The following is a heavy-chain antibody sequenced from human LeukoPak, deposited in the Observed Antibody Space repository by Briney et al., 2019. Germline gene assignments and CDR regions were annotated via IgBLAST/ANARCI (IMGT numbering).Heavy chain of an antibody. CDR1: GYTFTSYG. Sequence: ASVKVSCKASGYTFTSYGISWVRQAPGLGLEWMGWISAYNGNTNYAQKLQGRVTMTTDTSTSTAYMELRSLRPDDTAVYYCARDGAPDYGDYGGYWGQGTLVTVSS. CDR3: ARDGAPDYGDYGGY. D-gene: IGHD4-17*01. J-gene: IGHJ4*02. CDR2: ISAYNGNT. V-gene: IGHV1-18*01.